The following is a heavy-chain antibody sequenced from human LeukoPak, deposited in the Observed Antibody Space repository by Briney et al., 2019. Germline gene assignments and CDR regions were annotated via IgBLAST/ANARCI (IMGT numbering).Heavy chain of an antibody. J-gene: IGHJ5*02. CDR1: GFTFSSYA. D-gene: IGHD2-2*01. Sequence: GGSLRLSCAASGFTFSSYAMHWVRQAPGKGLEWVAVISYDGSNKYYADSVKGRFTISRDNSKNTLYLQMNSLRAEDTAVYYCAREGHIVVVPAAPSWFDPWGQGTLVTVSS. CDR3: AREGHIVVVPAAPSWFDP. CDR2: ISYDGSNK. V-gene: IGHV3-30-3*01.